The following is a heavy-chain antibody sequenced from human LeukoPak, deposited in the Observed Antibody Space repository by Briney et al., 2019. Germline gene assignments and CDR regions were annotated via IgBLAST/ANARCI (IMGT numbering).Heavy chain of an antibody. D-gene: IGHD5-24*01. V-gene: IGHV4-59*01. J-gene: IGHJ4*02. Sequence: SETLSLTCTVSGGSISSYYRNWVRQPPGKGLEWIGYVSYSGSTNYNPSLKSRVTISVDTSKNQFSLKLNSVTAADTAVYYCARTGGYNSPFSFWGQGALVTVSS. CDR2: VSYSGST. CDR1: GGSISSYY. CDR3: ARTGGYNSPFSF.